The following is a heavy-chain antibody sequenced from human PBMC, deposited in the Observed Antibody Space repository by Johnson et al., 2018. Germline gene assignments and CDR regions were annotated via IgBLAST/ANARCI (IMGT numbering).Heavy chain of an antibody. CDR1: GGTFSSYA. CDR3: ARAPRTSSSYYFVGMDV. D-gene: IGHD6-6*01. V-gene: IGHV1-69*14. CDR2: IIPLFDIT. J-gene: IGHJ6*02. Sequence: QVQLVQSGAEVMKPGSSVKVSCKVSGGTFSSYAISWVRQAPGQGLEWMGGIIPLFDITSYAQHFQGRVTITADKSTSTAYMEVSSLRSDDTAVYYCARAPRTSSSYYFVGMDVWGQGTTVTVSS.